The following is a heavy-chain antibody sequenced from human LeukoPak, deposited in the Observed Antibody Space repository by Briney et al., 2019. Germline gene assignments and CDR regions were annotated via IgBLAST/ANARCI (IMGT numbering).Heavy chain of an antibody. Sequence: GGSLRLSCAAASGFTFSTYWMSWVRQAPGKGLEWVANVKHDGSEKSYVDSVKGRFTISRDNAKNSLYLQMNSLRAEDTAVYYCARDLVLYASGSYCFDYWGQGTLVTVSS. CDR1: GFTFSTYW. CDR2: VKHDGSEK. CDR3: ARDLVLYASGSYCFDY. V-gene: IGHV3-7*01. D-gene: IGHD3-10*01. J-gene: IGHJ4*02.